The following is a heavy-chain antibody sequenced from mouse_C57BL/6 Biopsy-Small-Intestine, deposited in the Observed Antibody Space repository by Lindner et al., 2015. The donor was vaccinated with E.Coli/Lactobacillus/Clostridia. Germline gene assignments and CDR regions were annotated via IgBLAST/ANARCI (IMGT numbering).Heavy chain of an antibody. CDR2: IYPGDGDT. D-gene: IGHD2-2*01. Sequence: VQLQESGAELMKPGASVKLSCKATGYAFSSSWMNWVKQRPGKGLEWIGRIYPGDGDTNYNGKFKGKATLTADKSSSTAYMQLSSLTSEDSAVYFCARWLHYAMDYWGQGTSVTVSS. CDR1: GYAFSSSW. CDR3: ARWLHYAMDY. V-gene: IGHV1-82*01. J-gene: IGHJ4*01.